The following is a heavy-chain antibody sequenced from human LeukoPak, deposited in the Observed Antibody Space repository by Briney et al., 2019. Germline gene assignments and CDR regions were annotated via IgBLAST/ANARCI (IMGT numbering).Heavy chain of an antibody. J-gene: IGHJ4*02. CDR2: IYTSGST. D-gene: IGHD3-22*01. V-gene: IGHV4-61*02. CDR1: GGSLSSGSHY. CDR3: ARDQYYYDSSGYGGLYYFDY. Sequence: SETLSLTCTVSGGSLSSGSHYWSCIRQPAGKGLEWIGRIYTSGSTNYNPSLKSRVTMSVDTSKNQFSLKLSSVTAADTAVYYCARDQYYYDSSGYGGLYYFDYWGQGTLVTVSS.